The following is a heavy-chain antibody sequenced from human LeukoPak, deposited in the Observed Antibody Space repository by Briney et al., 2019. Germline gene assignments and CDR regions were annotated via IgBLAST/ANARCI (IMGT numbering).Heavy chain of an antibody. CDR3: ARAEPYYYYYGMDV. CDR2: INHSGST. V-gene: IGHV4-34*01. CDR1: GGSFSGYY. J-gene: IGHJ6*02. Sequence: SETLSLTCAVYGGSFSGYYWSWIRQPPGKGLEWIGEINHSGSTNYNPSLKSRVTISVDTSKNQFSLKLSSVTAADTAVYYCARAEPYYYYYGMDVWGQGTTVTVSS.